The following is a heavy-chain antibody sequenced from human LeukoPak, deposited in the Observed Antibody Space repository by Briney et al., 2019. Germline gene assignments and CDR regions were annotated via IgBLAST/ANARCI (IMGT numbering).Heavy chain of an antibody. Sequence: SQTLSLTCAISGDSVSSNSAAWNWIRQSPSRGLEWLGRTYYRSKWYNDYAVSVKSRITINPDTSKNQFSLQLNSVTPEDTAVYYCASGYCSSTSCYRFLAADQFDYWGQGTLVTVSS. CDR2: TYYRSKWYN. D-gene: IGHD2-2*03. CDR3: ASGYCSSTSCYRFLAADQFDY. V-gene: IGHV6-1*01. CDR1: GDSVSSNSAA. J-gene: IGHJ4*02.